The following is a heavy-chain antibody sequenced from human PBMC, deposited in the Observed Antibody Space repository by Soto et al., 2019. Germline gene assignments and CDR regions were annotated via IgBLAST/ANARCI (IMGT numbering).Heavy chain of an antibody. CDR3: AKVVRADSTASNFYYYSGMDV. D-gene: IGHD6-6*01. V-gene: IGHV3-30*18. J-gene: IGHJ6*02. CDR2: ISNDGRNK. Sequence: QVQMVESGGGVVQPGRSLRLSCAASGFSFSTYGMHWVRQAPGKGLEWMAVISNDGRNKYYSDSVKVRFTISRDNSKDTLFLQMNSLRGEDTAVYYCAKVVRADSTASNFYYYSGMDVWGQGTTVTVSS. CDR1: GFSFSTYG.